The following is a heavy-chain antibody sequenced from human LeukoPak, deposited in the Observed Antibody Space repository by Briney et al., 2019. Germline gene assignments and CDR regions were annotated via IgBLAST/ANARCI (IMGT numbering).Heavy chain of an antibody. CDR1: GFTFSSYG. V-gene: IGHV3-30*18. CDR2: ISYDGSNK. CDR3: AKGGKDYYDSSGYYYAYYFDY. D-gene: IGHD3-22*01. Sequence: GGSLRLSCAASGFTFSSYGMHWVRQAPGKGLEWVAGISYDGSNKYYADSVKGRFTISRDNSKNTLYLQMNSLRAEDTAVYYCAKGGKDYYDSSGYYYAYYFDYWGQGTLVTVSS. J-gene: IGHJ4*02.